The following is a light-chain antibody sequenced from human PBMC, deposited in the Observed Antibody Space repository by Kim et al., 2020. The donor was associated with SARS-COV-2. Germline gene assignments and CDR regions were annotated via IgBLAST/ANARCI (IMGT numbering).Light chain of an antibody. V-gene: IGKV1-39*01. J-gene: IGKJ1*01. CDR1: QSISSY. CDR3: QQNYSTPQT. CDR2: AAS. Sequence: DIQMTQSPSSLSASVGDRVTITCRASQSISSYLNWYQQKPGKVPKLLIYAASSLQSGVPSRFSGSGSGTDFTLTISSLQPEDFATYYCQQNYSTPQTFGQGTKVDIK.